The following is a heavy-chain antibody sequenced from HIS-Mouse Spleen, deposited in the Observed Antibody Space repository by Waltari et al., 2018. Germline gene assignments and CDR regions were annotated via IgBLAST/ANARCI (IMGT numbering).Heavy chain of an antibody. D-gene: IGHD3-16*01. CDR1: GYTCTGYY. CDR3: ARGSHLGEHIKPVYGMDV. V-gene: IGHV1-2*02. Sequence: QVQLVQSGAEVKKPGASVKVSCKASGYTCTGYYMHWLRQAPGPGVGWVGWNNPNSGGTKDAEKCQGRGTMTRETSISAAYMELSRLRSDDAAVYYCARGSHLGEHIKPVYGMDVWGQGTPVTGSS. J-gene: IGHJ6*02. CDR2: NNPNSGGT.